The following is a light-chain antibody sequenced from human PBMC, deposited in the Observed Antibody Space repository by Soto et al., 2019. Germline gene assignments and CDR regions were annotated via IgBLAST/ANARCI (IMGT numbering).Light chain of an antibody. J-gene: IGLJ3*02. Sequence: QSALTQPRSVSGSPGQSLTLSCTGTSRDVGSFNSVSWYQQHPGKAPQLIIYDVTKRPSGVPDRFSGSKSGNTASLNISGLQADDESDYYCCSYTSSSTLVFGGGTKLTVL. CDR3: CSYTSSSTLV. CDR1: SRDVGSFNS. CDR2: DVT. V-gene: IGLV2-11*01.